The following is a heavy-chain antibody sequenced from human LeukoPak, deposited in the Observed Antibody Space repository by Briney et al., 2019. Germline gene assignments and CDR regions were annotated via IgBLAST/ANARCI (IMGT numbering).Heavy chain of an antibody. J-gene: IGHJ4*02. CDR2: IRSKAYGGTT. V-gene: IGHV3-49*03. Sequence: GGSLRLSCTASGFTFGDYAMRWFRQAPGKGLEWVGFIRSKAYGGTTEYAASVKGRFTISRDDSKSIAYLQMNSLKTEDTAVYYCTRQLWFGELGLDYWGQGTLVTVSS. CDR1: GFTFGDYA. D-gene: IGHD3-10*01. CDR3: TRQLWFGELGLDY.